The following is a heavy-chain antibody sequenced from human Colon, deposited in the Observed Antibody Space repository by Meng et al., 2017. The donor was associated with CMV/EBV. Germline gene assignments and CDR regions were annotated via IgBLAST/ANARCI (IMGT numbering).Heavy chain of an antibody. J-gene: IGHJ4*02. CDR3: ARVGGQYCTNGVCYSAYYFDY. CDR2: ISGSGGST. D-gene: IGHD2-8*01. CDR1: GFTFSSYA. V-gene: IGHV3-23*01. Sequence: GESLKISCAASGFTFSSYAMSWVRQAPGKGLEWVSAISGSGGSTYYADSVKGRFTISRDNSKNTLYLQMNSLRSDDTAVYYCARVGGQYCTNGVCYSAYYFDYWGQGTPVTVSS.